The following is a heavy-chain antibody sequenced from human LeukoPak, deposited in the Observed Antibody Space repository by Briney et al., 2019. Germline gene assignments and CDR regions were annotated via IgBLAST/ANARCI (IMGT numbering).Heavy chain of an antibody. CDR1: GFTVSSNY. CDR3: ARDKYVWGSYRYFDY. V-gene: IGHV3-66*02. D-gene: IGHD3-16*02. CDR2: IYSGGST. J-gene: IGHJ4*02. Sequence: GGSLRLSCAASGFTVSSNYMSWVRQAPGKGLEWVSVIYSGGSTYYADSVKGRFTISRDNSKNTLYLQMNSLRAKDTAVYYCARDKYVWGSYRYFDYWGQGTLVTVSS.